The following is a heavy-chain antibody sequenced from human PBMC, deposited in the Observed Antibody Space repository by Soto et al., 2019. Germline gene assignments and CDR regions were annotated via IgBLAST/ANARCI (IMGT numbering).Heavy chain of an antibody. CDR2: IYWEDGE. CDR1: GFSLLTTGMG. J-gene: IGHJ4*02. D-gene: IGHD6-19*01. CDR3: AHRISGWPDFRN. V-gene: IGHV2-5*02. Sequence: QITLKESGPTLVKPTQTLTLTCTVAGFSLLTTGMGVGWIRQPPGKALEWLALIYWEDGERYSPSLKSRLTITNDTSKTQVFLTMTNMDPVDTGTYYCAHRISGWPDFRNCGQGTQVTVAS.